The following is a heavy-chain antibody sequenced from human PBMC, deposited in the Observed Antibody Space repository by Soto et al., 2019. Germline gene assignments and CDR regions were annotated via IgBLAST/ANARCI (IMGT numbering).Heavy chain of an antibody. V-gene: IGHV1-24*01. J-gene: IGHJ5*02. CDR3: ATLGGSSSWRDWFDP. Sequence: QVQLVQSGAEVKKPGASVKVSCKVSGYTLTELSMHWVRQAPGKGLEWMGGFDPEDGETIYAQKFQGRVTRTDDTSTDTAYMELSSLRSEDTAVYYCATLGGSSSWRDWFDPWGQGTLVTVSS. CDR1: GYTLTELS. D-gene: IGHD6-13*01. CDR2: FDPEDGET.